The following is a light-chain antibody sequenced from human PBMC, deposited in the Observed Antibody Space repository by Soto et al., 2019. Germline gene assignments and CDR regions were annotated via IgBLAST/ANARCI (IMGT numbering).Light chain of an antibody. CDR2: GAS. CDR1: QSVSSN. CDR3: QQYNNWPPWT. Sequence: EIVMTQSPATLSVSPGERATLSCRASQSVSSNLAWYQQKPGQAPRLLISGASTRSTGIPDRFSGSGSGTEFTLTNSSLQSEDFAVYYCQQYNNWPPWTFGQGTKVDIK. V-gene: IGKV3-15*01. J-gene: IGKJ1*01.